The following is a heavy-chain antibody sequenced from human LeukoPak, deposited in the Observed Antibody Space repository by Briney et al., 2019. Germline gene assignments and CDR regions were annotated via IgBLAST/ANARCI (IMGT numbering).Heavy chain of an antibody. J-gene: IGHJ4*02. Sequence: SETLSLTCGVSGGSIRSTTYYWGWIRQPPGKGLEWIGSIYYSGNTYYSPSLMSRVTISVDTSKNQFSLNLSSVTAADTAVYFCARAPHFFDTSGSRYYSDYWGQGALVTVSS. V-gene: IGHV4-39*07. CDR3: ARAPHFFDTSGSRYYSDY. CDR1: GGSIRSTTYY. D-gene: IGHD3-22*01. CDR2: IYYSGNT.